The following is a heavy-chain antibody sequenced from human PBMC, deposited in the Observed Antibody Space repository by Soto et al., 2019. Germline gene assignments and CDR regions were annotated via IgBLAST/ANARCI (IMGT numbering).Heavy chain of an antibody. Sequence: QLQLQESGPGLVKPSETLSLTCTVSGGSISSSSYYWGWIRQPPGKGLEWIGSIYYSGSTYNNPTLKSRGTISVDTSSDPFALKLSSVTAADTAVYYCVRGGGLRGWFDPWGQGTLVTGSS. CDR1: GGSISSSSYY. CDR2: IYYSGST. D-gene: IGHD3-16*01. CDR3: VRGGGLRGWFDP. V-gene: IGHV4-39*01. J-gene: IGHJ5*02.